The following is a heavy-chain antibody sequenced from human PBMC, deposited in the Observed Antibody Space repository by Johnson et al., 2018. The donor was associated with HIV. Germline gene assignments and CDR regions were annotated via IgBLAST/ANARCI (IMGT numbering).Heavy chain of an antibody. Sequence: VQLVESGGGLIQPGGSLRLSCAASGFTFDDYAMHWVRQAPGKGLEWVSGIGTAGDTYCPGSVKGRFTISRENAKNSLYLQMNNLRAEDTALYYCARACRDGYTCDAFDIWGQGTMVTVSS. V-gene: IGHV3-13*01. CDR2: IGTAGDT. D-gene: IGHD5-24*01. J-gene: IGHJ3*02. CDR1: GFTFDDYA. CDR3: ARACRDGYTCDAFDI.